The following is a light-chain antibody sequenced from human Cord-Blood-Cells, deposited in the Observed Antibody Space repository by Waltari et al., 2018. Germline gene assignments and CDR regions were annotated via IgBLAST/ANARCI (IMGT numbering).Light chain of an antibody. V-gene: IGKV1-39*01. CDR2: AAS. CDR3: QQSYSTPT. Sequence: DIQMTQSPSSLSASVGDRVTITCRASQSISSYLNWYQQKPGKAPKLLIYAASSLQSGVPSRFSGSASVTDFTLTISSLQPEEFATYYCQQSYSTPTFGGGTKVEIK. J-gene: IGKJ4*01. CDR1: QSISSY.